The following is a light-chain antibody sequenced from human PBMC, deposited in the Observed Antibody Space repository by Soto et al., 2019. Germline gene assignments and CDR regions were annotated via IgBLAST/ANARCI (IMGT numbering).Light chain of an antibody. Sequence: DIQMTQSPSTLSASVGDRVTITCRARQSISSWLAWYQQKPWKAPKLLIYDASSLESGVPSRFSGSGSDTEFTLTINSLQPDDFATYHCQQYNRYSLTFGGGTKVEIK. V-gene: IGKV1-5*01. CDR2: DAS. CDR1: QSISSW. CDR3: QQYNRYSLT. J-gene: IGKJ4*01.